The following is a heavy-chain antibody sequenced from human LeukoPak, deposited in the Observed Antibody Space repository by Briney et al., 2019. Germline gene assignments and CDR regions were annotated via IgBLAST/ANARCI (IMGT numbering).Heavy chain of an antibody. Sequence: ASVKVSCKASGYTFTSYGISWVRQAPGQGLEWMGWISAYNGNTNHAQKLQGRVTMTTDTSTSTAYMELRSLRSDDTAVYYCARDQSCSGGSCYHPFDYWGQGTLVTVSS. J-gene: IGHJ4*02. CDR2: ISAYNGNT. CDR1: GYTFTSYG. CDR3: ARDQSCSGGSCYHPFDY. V-gene: IGHV1-18*01. D-gene: IGHD2-15*01.